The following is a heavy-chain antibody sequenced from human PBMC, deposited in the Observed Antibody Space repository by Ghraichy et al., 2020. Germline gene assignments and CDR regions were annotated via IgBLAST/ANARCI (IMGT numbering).Heavy chain of an antibody. CDR1: GYTLTELS. CDR3: ATLMKLGSIFDY. Sequence: VKVSCKVSGYTLTELSMHWVRQAPGKGLEWMGGFDPEDGETIYAQKFQGRVTMTEDTSTDTAYMELSSLRSEDTAVYYCATLMKLGSIFDYWGQGTLVTVSS. CDR2: FDPEDGET. V-gene: IGHV1-24*01. D-gene: IGHD7-27*01. J-gene: IGHJ4*02.